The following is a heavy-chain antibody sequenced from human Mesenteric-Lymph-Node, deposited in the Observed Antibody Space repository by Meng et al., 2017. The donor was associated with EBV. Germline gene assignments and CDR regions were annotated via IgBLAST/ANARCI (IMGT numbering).Heavy chain of an antibody. CDR1: GGTFSSYA. V-gene: IGHV1-69*01. CDR2: IIPMFGAK. D-gene: IGHD3/OR15-3a*01. CDR3: ARDRNYDLKSDVNWVDP. Sequence: QVQLVQSGAEVRRPXSSVMVSCKAAGGTFSSYAISWVRQAPGQGLEGVGGIIPMFGAKKDAEKFQGRVTITADESTSTVYMEVSSLRSEDTAVYYCARDRNYDLKSDVNWVDPWGQGTLVTVSS. J-gene: IGHJ5*02.